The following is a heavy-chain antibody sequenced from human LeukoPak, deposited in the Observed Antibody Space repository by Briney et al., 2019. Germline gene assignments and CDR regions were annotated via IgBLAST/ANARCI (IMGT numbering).Heavy chain of an antibody. CDR1: GGSMTNLY. D-gene: IGHD2/OR15-2a*01. CDR2: IYDSGST. V-gene: IGHV4-59*01. CDR3: AKGGSTNFYYGDV. J-gene: IGHJ6*02. Sequence: SETLSLTCSVSGGSMTNLYWTWSRQPPGKGLEWIGDIYDSGSTRYNTSLESRVTISVDTSKNQFSLKLSSVTAADTAVYYCAKGGSTNFYYGDVWGQGTTVTVSS.